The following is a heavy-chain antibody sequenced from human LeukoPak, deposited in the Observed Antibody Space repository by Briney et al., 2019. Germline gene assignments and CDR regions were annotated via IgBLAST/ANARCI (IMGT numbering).Heavy chain of an antibody. CDR1: GYTFTSYD. Sequence: GASVKVSCKASGYTFTSYDINWVRQAPGQGLEWMGIINPTGGSTSHAQKFQGRVTMTRDTSTSTVYMELSSLRSEDTAVYYCARKGSSSCIDYWGQGTLVTVSS. V-gene: IGHV1-46*01. CDR3: ARKGSSSCIDY. J-gene: IGHJ4*02. CDR2: INPTGGST. D-gene: IGHD6-6*01.